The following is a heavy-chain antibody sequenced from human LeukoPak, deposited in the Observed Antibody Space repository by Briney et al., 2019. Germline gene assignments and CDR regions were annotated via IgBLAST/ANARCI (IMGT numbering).Heavy chain of an antibody. Sequence: GGSLRLSCAASGFTFSSYGMHWVRQAPGKGLEWVAFIRYDGSNKYYADSVKGRFTISRDNSKNTLYLQMNSLRTEDTAVYYCARDVRRAARYYFDYWGQGTLVTVSS. V-gene: IGHV3-30*02. CDR1: GFTFSSYG. J-gene: IGHJ4*02. D-gene: IGHD6-25*01. CDR2: IRYDGSNK. CDR3: ARDVRRAARYYFDY.